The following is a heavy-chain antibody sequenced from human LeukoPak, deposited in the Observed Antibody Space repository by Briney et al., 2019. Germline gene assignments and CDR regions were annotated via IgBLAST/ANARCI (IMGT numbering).Heavy chain of an antibody. CDR2: ISGSGGST. CDR1: GFTFSSYA. V-gene: IGHV3-23*01. CDR3: ARDPAHQIAVAEVDY. J-gene: IGHJ4*02. Sequence: GGSLRLSCAASGFTFSSYAMSWVRQAPGKGLKWVSAISGSGGSTYYADSVKGRFTISRDNSKNTLYLQMNSLRAEDTAVYYCARDPAHQIAVAEVDYWGQGTLVTVSS. D-gene: IGHD6-19*01.